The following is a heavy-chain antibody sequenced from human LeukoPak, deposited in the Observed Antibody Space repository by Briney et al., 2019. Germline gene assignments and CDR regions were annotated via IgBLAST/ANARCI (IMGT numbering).Heavy chain of an antibody. V-gene: IGHV3-23*01. CDR2: ISGSGGST. J-gene: IGHJ4*02. CDR3: AKDRLAHYYGSGSYSY. Sequence: GSLRLSCAASGFTFSSYAMSWVRQAPGKGLEWVSAISGSGGSTYYADSVKGRFTISRDNSKNTLYLQMNSLRAEDTAVYYCAKDRLAHYYGSGSYSYWGQGTLVTVSS. D-gene: IGHD3-10*01. CDR1: GFTFSSYA.